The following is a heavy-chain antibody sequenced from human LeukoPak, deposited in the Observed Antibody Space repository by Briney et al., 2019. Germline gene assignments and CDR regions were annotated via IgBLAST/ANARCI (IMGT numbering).Heavy chain of an antibody. CDR2: IYCSGST. Sequence: KASETLSLTCTVSGGSISSGGYYWSWIRQHPGKGLEWIGYIYCSGSTYYNPSLKSRVTISVDTSKNQFSLKLSSVAAADTAVYYCARGGESLRLGELSPFAAFDIWGQGTMVTVSS. CDR3: ARGGESLRLGELSPFAAFDI. CDR1: GGSISSGGYY. V-gene: IGHV4-31*03. D-gene: IGHD3-16*02. J-gene: IGHJ3*02.